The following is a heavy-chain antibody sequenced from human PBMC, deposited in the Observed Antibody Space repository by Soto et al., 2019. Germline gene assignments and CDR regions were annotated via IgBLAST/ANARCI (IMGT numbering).Heavy chain of an antibody. CDR2: IKEDGTEK. D-gene: IGHD4-17*01. Sequence: GGALSLSCAASGFTFSVYWMSSVRQAPRKGLEWVADIKEDGTEKYYLGSVWGRFPIYRDNDPTSLYLQMNSPRVEDTAVYFCARFYAYYGMHGWVQVPTITVS. J-gene: IGHJ6*02. V-gene: IGHV3-7*03. CDR1: GFTFSVYW. CDR3: ARFYAYYGMHG.